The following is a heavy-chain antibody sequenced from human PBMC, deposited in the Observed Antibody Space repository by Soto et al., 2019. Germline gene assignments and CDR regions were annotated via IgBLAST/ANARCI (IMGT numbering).Heavy chain of an antibody. J-gene: IGHJ4*02. Sequence: QVQLQQWGAGLLKPSETLSLTCTVYGGSFRSYYWSWIRQYPGKGLEWIGEIDHSGSTNYNPSLKXXVXIXSDTSKHQFSGKLSSVTAADTAVYYCARADAREFDYWGQGTLVTVSS. V-gene: IGHV4-34*01. CDR2: IDHSGST. D-gene: IGHD2-8*01. CDR1: GGSFRSYY. CDR3: ARADAREFDY.